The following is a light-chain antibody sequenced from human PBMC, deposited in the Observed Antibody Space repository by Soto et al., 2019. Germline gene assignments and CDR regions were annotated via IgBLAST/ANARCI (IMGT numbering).Light chain of an antibody. V-gene: IGKV3-20*01. Sequence: EIVLTQSPGTLSLSPGERATLPCRASQSITSNFLAWYQQKPGQAPRLLIYGASTRAAGVPDRFSGSGSGPDVTLTITRLEPEDFAVYYCQQYGRSPLMYTFGQGTKLGVK. J-gene: IGKJ2*01. CDR2: GAS. CDR3: QQYGRSPLMYT. CDR1: QSITSNF.